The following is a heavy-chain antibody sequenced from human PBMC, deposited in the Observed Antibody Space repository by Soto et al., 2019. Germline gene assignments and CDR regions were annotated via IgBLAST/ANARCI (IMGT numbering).Heavy chain of an antibody. CDR1: GDSISSSSYY. J-gene: IGHJ4*02. V-gene: IGHV4-39*01. CDR3: ASRYGPSEFGH. CDR2: IHGNGGT. Sequence: QLQLEESGPGLVKSSETLSLTCSVSGDSISSSSYYWGWIRQSPGEGLEWIGNIHGNGGTQYNPSLRSRVIISVDTSANQFSLRLTSVTAADTAVYYCASRYGPSEFGHWGQGSLVTVSS. D-gene: IGHD3-9*01.